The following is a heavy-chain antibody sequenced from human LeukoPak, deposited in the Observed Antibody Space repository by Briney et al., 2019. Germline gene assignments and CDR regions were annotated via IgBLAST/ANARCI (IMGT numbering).Heavy chain of an antibody. J-gene: IGHJ5*02. V-gene: IGHV4-4*07. Sequence: SETLSLTCTVSGGSMSSDYWSWIRQPAGKGLEWIGRIYSSGSVTYNPSLKSRVTMSVDTSKNQFSLRLTSVTAADTAVYYCARAPGDSSGWYWRWFDPWGQGTLVTVSS. D-gene: IGHD6-19*01. CDR3: ARAPGDSSGWYWRWFDP. CDR2: IYSSGSV. CDR1: GGSMSSDY.